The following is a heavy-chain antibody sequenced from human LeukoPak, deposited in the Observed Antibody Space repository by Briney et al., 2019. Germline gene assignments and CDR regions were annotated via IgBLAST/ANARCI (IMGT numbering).Heavy chain of an antibody. D-gene: IGHD3-3*01. J-gene: IGHJ6*03. Sequence: ASVKVSCKASGGTFSSYAISWVRQAPGQGLEWMGGIIPIFGTANYAQKFQGRVTITADKSTSTAYMELSRLRSEDTAVYYCARVRSPDYDFWSGYYPYYYYYYMDVWGKGTTVTVSS. V-gene: IGHV1-69*06. CDR3: ARVRSPDYDFWSGYYPYYYYYYMDV. CDR1: GGTFSSYA. CDR2: IIPIFGTA.